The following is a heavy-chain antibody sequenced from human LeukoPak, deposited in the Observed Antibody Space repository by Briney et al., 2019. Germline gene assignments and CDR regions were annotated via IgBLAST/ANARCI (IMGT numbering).Heavy chain of an antibody. CDR1: GYTFTDYY. Sequence: ASVKVSCTASGYTFTDYYIHWVRQAPRQGLEWMGRINCITGDTRSAQKFQGRVTMTRDTSISTAYMQLSSLRSDDTAVYYCAREIAATGAAVDYWGQGILVTVSS. J-gene: IGHJ4*02. CDR2: INCITGDT. V-gene: IGHV1-2*06. D-gene: IGHD6-13*01. CDR3: AREIAATGAAVDY.